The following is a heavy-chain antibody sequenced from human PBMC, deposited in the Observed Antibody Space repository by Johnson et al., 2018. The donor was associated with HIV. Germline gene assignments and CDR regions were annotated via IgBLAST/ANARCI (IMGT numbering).Heavy chain of an antibody. CDR3: ARDNGDTIFGVVIREGAFDI. Sequence: VQLVESGGGVVRPGGSLRLSCAASGFTFDYYGMSWVRQAPGKGLEWVANIKQDGSEKYYVDSVKGRFTISRDNAKNSLYLQMNSLRAEDTAVYYCARDNGDTIFGVVIREGAFDIWGQWTMVTVSS. J-gene: IGHJ3*02. CDR2: IKQDGSEK. CDR1: GFTFDYYG. D-gene: IGHD3-3*01. V-gene: IGHV3-7*01.